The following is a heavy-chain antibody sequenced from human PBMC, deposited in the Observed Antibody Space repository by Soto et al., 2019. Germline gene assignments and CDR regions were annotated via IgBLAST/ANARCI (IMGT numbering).Heavy chain of an antibody. CDR1: GYTFTSYD. D-gene: IGHD3-9*01. V-gene: IGHV1-8*01. CDR3: ARGAYYDILTGQGEWFDP. Sequence: ASVKVSCKASGYTFTSYDINWVRQATGQGLEWMGWMNPNSGNTGYAQKFQGRVTMTRNTSISTAYMELSSLRSEDTAVYYCARGAYYDILTGQGEWFDPWGQGTLVTVS. J-gene: IGHJ5*02. CDR2: MNPNSGNT.